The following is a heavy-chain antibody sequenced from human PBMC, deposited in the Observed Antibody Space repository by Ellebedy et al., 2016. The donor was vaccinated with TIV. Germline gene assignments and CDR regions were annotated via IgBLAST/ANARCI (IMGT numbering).Heavy chain of an antibody. D-gene: IGHD4-17*01. CDR2: IRQEGDEI. V-gene: IGHV3-7*01. CDR1: GFNFRSYW. J-gene: IGHJ5*02. CDR3: AGRARYGDYAVQVNPWFDP. Sequence: GESLKISCAASGFNFRSYWMTWVRQAPGKGLEWVAKIRQEGDEIYYVESVKGRFTISSDNAKNSLFLQLNSLRVEDTAVYYCAGRARYGDYAVQVNPWFDPWGQGTLVTVSS.